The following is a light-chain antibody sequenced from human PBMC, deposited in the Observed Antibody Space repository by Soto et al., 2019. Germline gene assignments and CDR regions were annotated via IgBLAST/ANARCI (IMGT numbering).Light chain of an antibody. CDR1: QSISSW. CDR3: QQYNSYPS. V-gene: IGKV1-5*03. CDR2: TAS. J-gene: IGKJ4*01. Sequence: DIQMTQSPSTLSASVGDRVTITCRASQSISSWLAWYQQKPGKAPKLLIYTASSLESGVPSRFSGSGAATEFTLTISSLQPDDFATYYCQQYNSYPSFGGGTKVEIK.